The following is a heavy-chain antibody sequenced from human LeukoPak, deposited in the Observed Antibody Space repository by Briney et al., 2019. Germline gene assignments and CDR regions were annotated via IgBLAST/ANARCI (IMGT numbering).Heavy chain of an antibody. CDR1: GYTFTSYY. CDR3: ARDLRGLRWFGLIDY. D-gene: IGHD3-10*01. V-gene: IGHV1-46*01. J-gene: IGHJ4*02. CDR2: INPNGGTT. Sequence: ASVKVSCKASGYTFTSYYIHWVRQAPGQGLEGIGIINPNGGTTSYAQTFQGRVTMTRDTSTSTVYMELSSLRSEDTAVYYCARDLRGLRWFGLIDYWGQGTLVTVSS.